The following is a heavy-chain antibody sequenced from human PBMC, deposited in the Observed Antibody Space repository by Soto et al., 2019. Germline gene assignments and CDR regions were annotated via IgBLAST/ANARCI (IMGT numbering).Heavy chain of an antibody. CDR3: ARSSSSWSRYYYYGMDV. D-gene: IGHD6-13*01. CDR2: IYSGGST. V-gene: IGHV3-66*01. J-gene: IGHJ6*02. Sequence: PGGSLRLSCAASGFTVSSNYMSWVRQAPGKGLEWVSVIYSGGSTYYADSVKGRFTISRDNSKNTLYLQMNSLRAEDTAVYYCARSSSSWSRYYYYGMDVWGQGTTVTVSS. CDR1: GFTVSSNY.